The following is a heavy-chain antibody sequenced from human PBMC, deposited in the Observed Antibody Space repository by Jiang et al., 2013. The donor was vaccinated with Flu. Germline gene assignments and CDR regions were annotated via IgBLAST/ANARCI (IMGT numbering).Heavy chain of an antibody. CDR2: IFSNDEK. Sequence: KPTQTLTLTCTVSGFSLSNARMGVSWIRQPPGKALEWLAHIFSNDEKSYSTSLKSRLTISKDTSKSQVVLTMTNMDPVDTATYYCARIKVPAANPPAWYYYGMDVWGQGTTVTVSS. CDR3: ARIKVPAANPPAWYYYGMDV. D-gene: IGHD2-2*01. CDR1: GFSLSNARMG. V-gene: IGHV2-26*01. J-gene: IGHJ6*02.